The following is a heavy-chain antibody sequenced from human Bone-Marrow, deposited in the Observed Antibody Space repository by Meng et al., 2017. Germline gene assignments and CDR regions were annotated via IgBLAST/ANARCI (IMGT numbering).Heavy chain of an antibody. D-gene: IGHD4-11*01. CDR3: VDSNFDY. Sequence: EVQLWESGGGLVQPGVSLRLSCAASGFSFSTYWMHWVRQAPGKGLVWVSRINSDGSSTTYADSVKGRFTISRDNAKNTLYLQMNSLRAEDTAIYYCVDSNFDYWGQGTLVTVSS. J-gene: IGHJ4*02. CDR2: INSDGSST. V-gene: IGHV3-74*01. CDR1: GFSFSTYW.